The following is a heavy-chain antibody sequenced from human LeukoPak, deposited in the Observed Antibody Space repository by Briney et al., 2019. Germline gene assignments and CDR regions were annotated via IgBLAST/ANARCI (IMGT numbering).Heavy chain of an antibody. J-gene: IGHJ4*02. V-gene: IGHV3-66*01. CDR2: IYSGGST. CDR3: AREYSSSWFIFDY. Sequence: GGSLRLSCAASGFTVSRNYMSWVRQAPGKGLEWVSVIYSGGSTYAYSVKGRFTISIDNSKNTLYLQMNSLRAEDTAVYYCAREYSSSWFIFDYWGQGTLVTVSS. D-gene: IGHD6-13*01. CDR1: GFTVSRNY.